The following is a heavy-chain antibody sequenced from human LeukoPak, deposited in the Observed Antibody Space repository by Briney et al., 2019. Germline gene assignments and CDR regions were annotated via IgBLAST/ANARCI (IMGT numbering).Heavy chain of an antibody. Sequence: ASVKVSCKASGYTFTGYYMHWVRQAPGQGLEWMGRINPNSGGTNYAQKFQGRVTMTRGTSISTAYMELSRLRSDDTAVYYCARPKDTYYYDSSGYSSAAFDIWGQGTMVTVSS. CDR1: GYTFTGYY. D-gene: IGHD3-22*01. J-gene: IGHJ3*02. V-gene: IGHV1-2*06. CDR2: INPNSGGT. CDR3: ARPKDTYYYDSSGYSSAAFDI.